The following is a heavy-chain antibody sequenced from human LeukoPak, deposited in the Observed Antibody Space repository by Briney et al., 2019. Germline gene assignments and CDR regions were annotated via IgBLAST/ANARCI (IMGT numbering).Heavy chain of an antibody. D-gene: IGHD5-12*01. CDR3: ARSYDLDY. CDR2: IIPIFGTA. J-gene: IGHJ4*02. V-gene: IGHV1-69*05. Sequence: SVKVSCKASGGTFSSYAISWVRQAPGQGLGWMGRIIPIFGTANYAQKFQGRVTITTDESTSTAYMELSSLRSEDTAVYYCARSYDLDYWGQGTLVTVSS. CDR1: GGTFSSYA.